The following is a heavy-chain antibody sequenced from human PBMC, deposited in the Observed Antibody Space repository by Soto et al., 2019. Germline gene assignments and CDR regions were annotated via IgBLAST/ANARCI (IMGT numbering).Heavy chain of an antibody. V-gene: IGHV3-7*01. CDR3: ARDPNIVATMGSIYYYYGMDV. CDR2: IKQDGSEK. Sequence: EVQLVESGGGLVQPGGSLRLSCAASGFTFSSYWMSWVRQAPGKGLEWVANIKQDGSEKYYVDSVKGRFTISRDNAKNSLHLXXNSLRAEDTAVYYCARDPNIVATMGSIYYYYGMDVWGQGTTVTVSS. D-gene: IGHD5-12*01. J-gene: IGHJ6*02. CDR1: GFTFSSYW.